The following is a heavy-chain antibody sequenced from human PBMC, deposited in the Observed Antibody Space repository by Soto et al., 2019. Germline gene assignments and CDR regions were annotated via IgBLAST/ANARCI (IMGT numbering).Heavy chain of an antibody. J-gene: IGHJ4*02. CDR3: AKAIAVAGCFDY. Sequence: ASVKVSCKASGYTFTSCYMHWVRQAPGQGLEWMGIINPSGGSTSYAQKFQGRVTMTRDTSTSTVYMELSSLRSEDTAVYYCAKAIAVAGCFDYWGQGTLVTVSS. V-gene: IGHV1-46*03. CDR1: GYTFTSCY. D-gene: IGHD6-19*01. CDR2: INPSGGST.